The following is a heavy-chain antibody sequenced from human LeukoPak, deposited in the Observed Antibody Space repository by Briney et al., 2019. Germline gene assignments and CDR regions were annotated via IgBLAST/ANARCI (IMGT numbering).Heavy chain of an antibody. J-gene: IGHJ4*02. Sequence: SETLSLTCTVSGYSISSGYYWGWIRQPPGKGLEWIGSIYHSGSTYYKPSLKSRVTISLDTSKNQFSLKLSSVTAADTAVYYCARAYSPPQWSPFDYWGQGTLVTVSS. CDR1: GYSISSGYY. CDR2: IYHSGST. CDR3: ARAYSPPQWSPFDY. V-gene: IGHV4-38-2*02. D-gene: IGHD6-13*01.